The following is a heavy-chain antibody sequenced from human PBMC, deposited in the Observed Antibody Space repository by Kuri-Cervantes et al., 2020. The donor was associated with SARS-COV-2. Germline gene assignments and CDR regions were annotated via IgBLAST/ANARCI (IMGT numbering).Heavy chain of an antibody. CDR2: IYYSGST. CDR1: GGSFSGYY. D-gene: IGHD3-16*01. Sequence: SETLSLTCAVYGGSFSGYYWSWIRQPPGKGLEWIGDIYYSGSTNYNPSLKSRVTISVDTSKNQFSLKLSSVTAADTAVYYCARDSLGGYGMDVWGQGTTVTVSS. V-gene: IGHV4-59*01. CDR3: ARDSLGGYGMDV. J-gene: IGHJ6*02.